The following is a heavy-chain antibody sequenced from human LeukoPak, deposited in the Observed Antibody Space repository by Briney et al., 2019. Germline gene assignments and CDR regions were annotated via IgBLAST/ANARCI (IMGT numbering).Heavy chain of an antibody. CDR2: ISYSGTT. CDR3: ARDPDFWSGYYNFDY. CDR1: GASITSNSYY. Sequence: SETLSLTCTVSGASITSNSYYWGWIRQPPGKGLEWIGSISYSGTTYYNPSLKSRVTISVDTSKNQFSLKLNSVTAADTAVYYCARDPDFWSGYYNFDYWGQGTLVTVSS. J-gene: IGHJ4*02. V-gene: IGHV4-39*07. D-gene: IGHD3-3*01.